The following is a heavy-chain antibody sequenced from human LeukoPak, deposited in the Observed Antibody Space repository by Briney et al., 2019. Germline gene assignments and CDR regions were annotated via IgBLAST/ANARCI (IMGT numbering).Heavy chain of an antibody. CDR3: AREGYSSGPFDY. D-gene: IGHD6-19*01. CDR2: IIPIFGTA. Sequence: SSLKVSCKASGGTFSSYAISWVRQAPGQGLEWMGGIIPIFGTANYAQKFQGRVTITADESTSTAYMELSSLRSEDTAVYYCAREGYSSGPFDYWGQGTLVTVSS. J-gene: IGHJ4*02. CDR1: GGTFSSYA. V-gene: IGHV1-69*01.